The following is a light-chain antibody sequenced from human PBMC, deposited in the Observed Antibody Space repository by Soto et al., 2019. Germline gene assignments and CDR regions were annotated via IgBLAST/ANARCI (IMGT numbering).Light chain of an antibody. CDR3: QQYGSSLLT. J-gene: IGKJ4*01. V-gene: IGKV3-20*01. Sequence: EIVLTQSPGTLSLSPGERATLSCRASQSVSRSYLAWYQQKPGQAPRLLIYGATSRATGIPDRFSGSGGGTDFTLTSSRLEPEDFAVYYWQQYGSSLLTFGGGTKVEIK. CDR2: GAT. CDR1: QSVSRSY.